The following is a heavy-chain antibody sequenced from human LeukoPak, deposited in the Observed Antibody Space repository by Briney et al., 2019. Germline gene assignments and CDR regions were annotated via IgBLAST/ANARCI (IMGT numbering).Heavy chain of an antibody. J-gene: IGHJ6*03. CDR3: ARDGLAGYYYYYMDV. Sequence: ASVKVSCKASGGTFSSYAISWVRQAPGQGLEWMGGIIPIFVTANYAQKFQGRVTITTDESTSTAYMELSSLRSEDTAVYYCARDGLAGYYYYYMDVWGKGTTVTVSS. V-gene: IGHV1-69*05. CDR1: GGTFSSYA. CDR2: IIPIFVTA. D-gene: IGHD3-10*01.